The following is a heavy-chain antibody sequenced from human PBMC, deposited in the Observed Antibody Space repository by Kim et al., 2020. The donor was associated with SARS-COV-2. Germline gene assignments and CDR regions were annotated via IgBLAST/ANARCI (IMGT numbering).Heavy chain of an antibody. V-gene: IGHV4-30-2*05. J-gene: IGHJ4*02. D-gene: IGHD3-16*02. CDR3: ARMYYDYVWGSYRRYYFDY. Sequence: KSRVTISVDTSKNHFSLKLNSVTAADTAVYYCARMYYDYVWGSYRRYYFDYWGQGTLVTVSS.